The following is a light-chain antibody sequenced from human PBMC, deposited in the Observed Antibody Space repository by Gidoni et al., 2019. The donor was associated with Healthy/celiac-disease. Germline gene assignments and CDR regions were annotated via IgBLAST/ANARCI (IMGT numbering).Light chain of an antibody. V-gene: IGKV1-39*01. Sequence: DIQMTQSPSSLSASVGDRVTITCRASQSISSYLNWYQQKPGKAPQLMIYAASSLQSGVPSRFSGSGSWTDFTLTISSLQSADFATYYCQLSYSTPRPFGQGTKVEIK. CDR2: AAS. CDR3: QLSYSTPRP. CDR1: QSISSY. J-gene: IGKJ1*01.